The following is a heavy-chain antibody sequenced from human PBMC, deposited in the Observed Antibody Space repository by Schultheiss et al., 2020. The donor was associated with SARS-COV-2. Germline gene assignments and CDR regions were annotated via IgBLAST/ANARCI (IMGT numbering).Heavy chain of an antibody. J-gene: IGHJ4*02. CDR2: IRSKAYGGTT. CDR3: ARDLTGRDDY. V-gene: IGHV3-49*04. CDR1: GFTFSNSV. D-gene: IGHD3-9*01. Sequence: GGSLRLSCAASGFTFSNSVMQWVRQAPGKGLEWVGFIRSKAYGGTTEYAASVKGRFTISRDDSKSIAFLHMNSLRAEDTAMYFCARDLTGRDDYWGQGTQVTVSS.